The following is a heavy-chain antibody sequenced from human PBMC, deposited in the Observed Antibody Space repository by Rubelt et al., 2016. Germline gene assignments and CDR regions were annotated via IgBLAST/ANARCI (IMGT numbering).Heavy chain of an antibody. Sequence: EVQLVESGGGLVQPGGSLRLSCTASGFSVSSSYMTWVRQAPGKGLEWVSMIYSSDSTDYADSVKGRFTISRHNSQNTLYLQMNSLRDEDTAVYYCTRGLLGIDYWGQGTLVAVSS. J-gene: IGHJ4*02. CDR3: TRGLLGIDY. V-gene: IGHV3-53*04. CDR2: IYSSDST. D-gene: IGHD7-27*01. CDR1: GFSVSSSY.